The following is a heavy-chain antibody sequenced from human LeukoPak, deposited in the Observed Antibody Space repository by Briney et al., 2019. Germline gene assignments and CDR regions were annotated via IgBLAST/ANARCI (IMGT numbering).Heavy chain of an antibody. V-gene: IGHV3-66*01. J-gene: IGHJ4*02. CDR3: ARVGQWLSYYFDY. D-gene: IGHD6-19*01. CDR2: IYSGGST. CDR1: GFTVSSNY. Sequence: GGSLRLSCAASGFTVSSNYMSWARQAPGKGLEWVSVIYSGGSTYYADSVKGRFIISRDNSKNTLYLQMNSLRAEDTAVYYCARVGQWLSYYFDYWGQGTLVTVSS.